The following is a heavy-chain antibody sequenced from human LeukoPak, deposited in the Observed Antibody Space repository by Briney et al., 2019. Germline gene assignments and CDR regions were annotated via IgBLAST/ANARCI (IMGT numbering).Heavy chain of an antibody. CDR1: GFTFSSYE. D-gene: IGHD3-10*01. J-gene: IGHJ4*02. CDR3: ASRPRGVY. CDR2: ISGSGTTI. V-gene: IGHV3-48*03. Sequence: TGGSLRLSCVASGFTFSSYEMSWVRQAPGKGLEWVSEISGSGTTIFYADSVKGRFTVSRDNAKNSLYLQMNSLRDEDTAVYYCASRPRGVYWGQGTLVTVSS.